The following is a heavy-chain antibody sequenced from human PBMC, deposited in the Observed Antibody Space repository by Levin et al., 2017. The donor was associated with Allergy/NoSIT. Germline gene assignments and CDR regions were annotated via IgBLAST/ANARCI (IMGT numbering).Heavy chain of an antibody. CDR3: ARVAWGMRGDTDNWVEP. CDR2: IYYDGNT. V-gene: IGHV4-59*01. D-gene: IGHD3-16*01. Sequence: SETLSLTCSVSGGSISHNYWTWIRQPPGKGLEWIGFIYYDGNTNYNPSLKSRASISADTSKNQFSLTLTSVTPADTAVYYCARVAWGMRGDTDNWVEPWGQGGLVIVSS. CDR1: GGSISHNY. J-gene: IGHJ5*02.